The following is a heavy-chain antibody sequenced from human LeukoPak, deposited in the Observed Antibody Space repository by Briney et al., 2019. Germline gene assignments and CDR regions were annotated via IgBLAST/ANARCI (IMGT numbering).Heavy chain of an antibody. D-gene: IGHD1-1*01. V-gene: IGHV3-13*01. J-gene: IGHJ6*03. Sequence: GGSLRLSCAASGFTFSSFDMHWVRHPTGQGLEWVSTIGTASDTYCPGSVEGRFTLSRDKAKNSLYLQMNSLTAGDTAVYYCARGPPRGKYYYMDVWGKGTTVTVSS. CDR3: ARGPPRGKYYYMDV. CDR1: GFTFSSFD. CDR2: IGTASDT.